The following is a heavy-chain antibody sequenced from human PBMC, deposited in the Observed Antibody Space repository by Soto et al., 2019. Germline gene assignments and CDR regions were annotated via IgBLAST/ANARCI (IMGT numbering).Heavy chain of an antibody. J-gene: IGHJ4*02. CDR2: SNHSRST. CDR1: GGSFSGYY. CDR3: ARGPRSLFRYSGSYSLSY. V-gene: IGHV4-34*01. Sequence: QVQLQQWGAGLLKPSETLSLTCAVYGGSFSGYYWSWIRQPPGKGLEWIGESNHSRSTNYNPSLKSPVTLSVDTSKTQFSLKLGSVTAADPAVYYCARGPRSLFRYSGSYSLSYWGQGTLVTVSS. D-gene: IGHD1-26*01.